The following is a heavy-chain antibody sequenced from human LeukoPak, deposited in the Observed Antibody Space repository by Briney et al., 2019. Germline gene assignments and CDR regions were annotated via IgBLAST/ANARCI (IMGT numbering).Heavy chain of an antibody. CDR3: TANFNY. Sequence: GGSLRLSCAASGFTFSSYGMHWVRQAPGKGLVWVSRINSDESRTNYADSVKGRFTISRDNAKNTLYLHMNSLRAEDTAVYYCTANFNYWGQGTLVTVSS. CDR2: INSDESRT. CDR1: GFTFSSYG. V-gene: IGHV3-74*01. J-gene: IGHJ4*02.